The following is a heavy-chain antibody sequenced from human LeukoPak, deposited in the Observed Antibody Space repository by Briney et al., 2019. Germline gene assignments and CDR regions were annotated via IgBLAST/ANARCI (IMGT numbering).Heavy chain of an antibody. V-gene: IGHV3-15*01. CDR1: GFTVSNAY. CDR2: IKSKAHGETT. D-gene: IGHD1-26*01. CDR3: ATEQSGSHDH. J-gene: IGHJ4*02. Sequence: GGSLRLSCAGSGFTVSNAYMNWVRQAPGKGLEWVGFIKSKAHGETTDYAAPVKGRFTISRDDSENTVFLQMNSLTTEDTAVYYCATEQSGSHDHWGQGTLVTVSS.